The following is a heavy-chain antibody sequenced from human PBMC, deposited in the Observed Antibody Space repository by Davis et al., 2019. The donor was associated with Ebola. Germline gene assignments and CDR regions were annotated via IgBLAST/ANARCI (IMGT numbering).Heavy chain of an antibody. CDR3: ARDMGYYYGSGSGLDV. CDR2: ISYSGST. Sequence: LRLSCTVSGGSITSGGYYWSWIRQHPGKGLEWIGYISYSGSTYYNPSLKSRVTISVDTSKNQFSLKLSSVTAADTAVYYCARDMGYYYGSGSGLDVWGQGATVTVSS. V-gene: IGHV4-31*03. CDR1: GGSITSGGYY. J-gene: IGHJ6*02. D-gene: IGHD3-10*01.